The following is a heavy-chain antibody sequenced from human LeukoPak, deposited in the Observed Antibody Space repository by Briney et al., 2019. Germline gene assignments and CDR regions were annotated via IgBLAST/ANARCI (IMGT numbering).Heavy chain of an antibody. CDR3: AKTGPSYCSGGSCYPYYFDY. CDR2: MRYDGSNK. CDR1: GFSFSSYG. D-gene: IGHD2-15*01. Sequence: GGSLRLSCAASGFSFSSYGMHWVRQAPGKGLEWVAFMRYDGSNKYYADSVKGRFTISRDNSKNTLYLQMNSLRAEDTAVYYRAKTGPSYCSGGSCYPYYFDYWGQGTLVTVSS. V-gene: IGHV3-30*02. J-gene: IGHJ4*02.